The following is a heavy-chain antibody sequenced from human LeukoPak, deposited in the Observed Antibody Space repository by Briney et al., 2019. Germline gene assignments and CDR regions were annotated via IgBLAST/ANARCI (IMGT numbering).Heavy chain of an antibody. CDR3: AGGYGDGAFDI. J-gene: IGHJ3*02. CDR1: GFTVINNY. CDR2: IYSGGST. Sequence: PGGSLRLSCAASGFTVINNYMTWVRQAPGKGLEWVSVIYSGGSTYYADSVKGRFTISRDNSKNTLYLQMNSLRAEDTAVYSCAGGYGDGAFDIWGQGTMVTVSS. V-gene: IGHV3-66*01. D-gene: IGHD4-17*01.